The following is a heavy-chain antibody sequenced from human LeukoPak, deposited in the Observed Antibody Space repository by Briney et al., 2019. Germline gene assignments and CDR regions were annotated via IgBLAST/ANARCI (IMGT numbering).Heavy chain of an antibody. CDR1: GSRFSNYW. V-gene: IGHV5-51*01. CDR2: IYPGDSDT. Sequence: GASLKISCKGSGSRFSNYWIGWVRQMPGKGLEWMGIIYPGDSDTRYSPSFQGQVTISADKSISTAYLQWNSLKASDTAMYYCARSNSGWYGSFDYWGQGTLVTVSS. D-gene: IGHD6-19*01. J-gene: IGHJ4*02. CDR3: ARSNSGWYGSFDY.